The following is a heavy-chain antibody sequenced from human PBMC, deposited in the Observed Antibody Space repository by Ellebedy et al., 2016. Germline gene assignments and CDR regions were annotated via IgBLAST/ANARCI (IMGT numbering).Heavy chain of an antibody. CDR1: GGSISSSSYY. Sequence: SETLSLXXTVSGGSISSSSYYWGWIRQPPGKGLEWIGSIYYSGSTYYNPSLKSRVTISVDTSKNQFSLKLSSVTAADTAVYYCARYAALYYYYYYGMDAWGQGTTVTISS. CDR3: ARYAALYYYYYYGMDA. D-gene: IGHD2-2*01. V-gene: IGHV4-39*07. J-gene: IGHJ6*02. CDR2: IYYSGST.